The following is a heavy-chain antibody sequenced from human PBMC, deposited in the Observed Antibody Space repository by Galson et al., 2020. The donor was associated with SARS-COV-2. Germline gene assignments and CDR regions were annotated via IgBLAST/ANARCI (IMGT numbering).Heavy chain of an antibody. CDR3: ARDRAQGYSGSYFYYYYYYMDV. CDR1: GFTFSSYS. J-gene: IGHJ6*03. D-gene: IGHD1-26*01. CDR2: ISSSSSYI. V-gene: IGHV3-21*01. Sequence: GGSLRLSCAASGFTFSSYSMNWVRQAPGKGLEWVSSISSSSSYIYYADPVNGRFTISRDNAKNSLYLQMNSLRAEDTAVYYCARDRAQGYSGSYFYYYYYYMDVWGKGTTVTVSS.